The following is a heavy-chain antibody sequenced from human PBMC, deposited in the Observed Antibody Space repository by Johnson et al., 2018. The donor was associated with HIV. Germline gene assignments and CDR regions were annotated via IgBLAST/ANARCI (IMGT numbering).Heavy chain of an antibody. CDR3: ASSGWFDAAFDI. CDR2: IKEDGSEK. Sequence: VQLVESGGGLVQPGGSLRLSCADSGFTISSYCMSWVRQAPGKGLEWVANIKEDGSEKYYVDSVKGRFTISRDNAKNSLYLQMNSMRTEDTAVYYSASSGWFDAAFDIWGQGTMVTVSS. V-gene: IGHV3-7*01. J-gene: IGHJ3*02. D-gene: IGHD6-19*01. CDR1: GFTISSYC.